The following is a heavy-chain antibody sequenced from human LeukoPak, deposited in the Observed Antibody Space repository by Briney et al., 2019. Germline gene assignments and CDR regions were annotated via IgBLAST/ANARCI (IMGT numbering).Heavy chain of an antibody. CDR1: GFTFSSYG. J-gene: IGHJ4*02. D-gene: IGHD6-19*01. V-gene: IGHV3-30*03. CDR3: ARDPLGFSGGWQFDY. CDR2: ISYDGSNK. Sequence: HPGGSLRLSCAASGFTFSSYGMHWVRQAPGKGLEWVAVISYDGSNKYYADSVKGRFTISRDNSKNTLYLQMNSLRAEDTAVYYCARDPLGFSGGWQFDYWGQGTLVTVSS.